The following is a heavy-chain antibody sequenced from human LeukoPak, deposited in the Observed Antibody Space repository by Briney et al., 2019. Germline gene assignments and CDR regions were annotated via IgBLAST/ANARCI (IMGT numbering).Heavy chain of an antibody. J-gene: IGHJ3*02. Sequence: ASVKVSCKASGYTFTGFYMHWVRQAPGQGLEWMGRINPNSGGTNYAQKFQGRVTMTRDTSISTAYMELSRLRSDDTAEYYCARLDCYDAFDIWGQGTMLTVSS. CDR3: ARLDCYDAFDI. V-gene: IGHV1-2*06. CDR2: INPNSGGT. CDR1: GYTFTGFY. D-gene: IGHD2-21*01.